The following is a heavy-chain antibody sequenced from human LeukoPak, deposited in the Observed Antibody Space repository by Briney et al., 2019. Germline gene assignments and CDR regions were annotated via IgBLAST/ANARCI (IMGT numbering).Heavy chain of an antibody. CDR1: GYSFSDYT. J-gene: IGHJ4*02. Sequence: ASVKVSCKASGYSFSDYTMNWVRQAPGQGLEWVGWISAYNGDTKYAQKFQGRVTMTTDTSTNTAYMELGSLRSDDTALYYCARDLGIDYYDTSGYYTGTLYFFDYWGQGTLVTVSS. D-gene: IGHD3-22*01. CDR3: ARDLGIDYYDTSGYYTGTLYFFDY. V-gene: IGHV1-18*01. CDR2: ISAYNGDT.